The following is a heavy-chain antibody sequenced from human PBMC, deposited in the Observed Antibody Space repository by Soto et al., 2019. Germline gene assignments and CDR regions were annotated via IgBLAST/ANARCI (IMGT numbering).Heavy chain of an antibody. CDR3: ARNSRYCSSTSCYLFDY. D-gene: IGHD2-2*01. CDR1: GFTFSSYG. CDR2: IWYDGSNK. Sequence: GGSLRLSCAASGFTFSSYGMHWVRQAPGKGLEWVAVIWYDGSNKYYADSVKGRFTISRDNSKNTLYLQMNSLRAEDTAVYYCARNSRYCSSTSCYLFDYWGQGTLVTVSS. J-gene: IGHJ4*02. V-gene: IGHV3-33*01.